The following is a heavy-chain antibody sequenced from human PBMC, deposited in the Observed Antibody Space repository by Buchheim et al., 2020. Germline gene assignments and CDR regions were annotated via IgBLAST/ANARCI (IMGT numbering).Heavy chain of an antibody. CDR1: GFTLSDYA. D-gene: IGHD6-19*01. V-gene: IGHV3-23*01. CDR2: ISGGGGDT. J-gene: IGHJ4*02. Sequence: EVQLLESGGDLVQPGGSLRLSCAASGFTLSDYAMTWVRQAPGKGLEWVSGISGGGGDTHYADSVKGRFTISRDNSKNMGNLQMNSLRAEDTAIYYCVKSLYGTGWSPNYWGQGTL. CDR3: VKSLYGTGWSPNY.